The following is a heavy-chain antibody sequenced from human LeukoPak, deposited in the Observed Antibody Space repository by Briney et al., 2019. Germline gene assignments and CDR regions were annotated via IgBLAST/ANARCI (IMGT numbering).Heavy chain of an antibody. D-gene: IGHD6-25*01. Sequence: PSETLSLTCAIYGGSFSHYYWSWIRQSPGKGLEWVGEIHPSGITSFNPSLESRVSISNDTSKNQFSLKLTSVTAADTAVYYCSRGSDESKTGDYWGQGTLVTVSS. J-gene: IGHJ4*02. CDR3: SRGSDESKTGDY. V-gene: IGHV4-34*01. CDR2: IHPSGIT. CDR1: GGSFSHYY.